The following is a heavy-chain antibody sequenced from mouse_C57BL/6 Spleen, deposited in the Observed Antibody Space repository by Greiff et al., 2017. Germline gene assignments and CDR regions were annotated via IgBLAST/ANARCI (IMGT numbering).Heavy chain of an antibody. V-gene: IGHV1-55*01. CDR3: ARGDSNYVGYAMDY. CDR1: GYTFTSYW. J-gene: IGHJ4*01. D-gene: IGHD2-5*01. CDR2: IYPGSGST. Sequence: QVQLQQSGAELVKPGASVKMSCKASGYTFTSYWITWVKQRPGQGLEWIGDIYPGSGSTNYNEKFKSKATLTVDTSSSTAYMQLSSLTSEDSAVYYCARGDSNYVGYAMDYWGQGTSVTVSS.